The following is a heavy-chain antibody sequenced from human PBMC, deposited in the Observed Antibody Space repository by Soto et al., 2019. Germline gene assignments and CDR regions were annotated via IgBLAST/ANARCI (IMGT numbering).Heavy chain of an antibody. J-gene: IGHJ3*02. CDR1: GGSISSGGYY. CDR2: IYYSGST. Sequence: KTSETLSLTCTVSGGSISSGGYYWSWIRQHPGKGLEWIGYIYYSGSTYYNPSLKSRVTISVDTSKNQFSLKLSSVTAADTAVYYCARDGGSTMVWGGPAFDIWGQGTMVTVSS. D-gene: IGHD3-10*01. CDR3: ARDGGSTMVWGGPAFDI. V-gene: IGHV4-31*03.